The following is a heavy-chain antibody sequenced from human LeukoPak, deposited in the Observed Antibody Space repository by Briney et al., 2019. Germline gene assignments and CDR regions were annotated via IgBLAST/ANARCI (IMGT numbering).Heavy chain of an antibody. CDR3: ARGAITMIVVAMGD. CDR2: ISSSSSTI. D-gene: IGHD3-22*01. Sequence: GGSLRLSCAASGFTFSSYSMNWVRQAPGKGLEWVSYISSSSSTIYYADSVKGRFTISRDNAKNSLYLQTNSLRAEDTAVYYCARGAITMIVVAMGDWGQGTLVTVSS. J-gene: IGHJ4*02. CDR1: GFTFSSYS. V-gene: IGHV3-48*04.